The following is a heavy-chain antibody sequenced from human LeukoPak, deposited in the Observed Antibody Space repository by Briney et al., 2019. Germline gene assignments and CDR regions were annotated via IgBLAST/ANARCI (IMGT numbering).Heavy chain of an antibody. CDR2: MNPKSGNT. CDR3: ARESGVARGFDFVGY. J-gene: IGHJ4*02. Sequence: ASVKVSCKASGYTFTSYYMHWVRQAPGQGLEWIGWMNPKSGNTGYAQSFRGRVTMTRDTSTSTAYMELSSLRSEDTAVYYCARESGVARGFDFVGYWGQGTLVTVSS. V-gene: IGHV1-8*02. CDR1: GYTFTSYY. D-gene: IGHD3-10*01.